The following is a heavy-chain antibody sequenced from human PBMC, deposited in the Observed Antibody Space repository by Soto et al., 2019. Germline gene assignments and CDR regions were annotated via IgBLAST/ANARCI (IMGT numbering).Heavy chain of an antibody. D-gene: IGHD1-1*01. CDR2: LYSGGTS. V-gene: IGHV4-59*08. Sequence: SETLCLTCTVAGDSISAYYWSWIRQPPGKGLEWIGYLYSGGTSDYNPALKSRVSMSVDTARNQVSLRLSSVTAADTAVYYCARHGDNAALDYSGQGTLVTVSS. J-gene: IGHJ4*02. CDR1: GDSISAYY. CDR3: ARHGDNAALDY.